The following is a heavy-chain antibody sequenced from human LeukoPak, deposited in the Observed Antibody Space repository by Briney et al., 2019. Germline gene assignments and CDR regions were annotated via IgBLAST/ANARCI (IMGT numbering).Heavy chain of an antibody. CDR1: GFTLSDYY. CDR3: ARDVGSWGIPPYFDY. Sequence: PGGSLRLSCAASGFTLSDYYMSWIRQAPGKGLEWVSYISGSGTNIKYADSAKGRFTIFRDNSKNSLYRQMNSLRAEDTAVYYCARDVGSWGIPPYFDYWGQGTLVTVSS. D-gene: IGHD7-27*01. V-gene: IGHV3-11*01. CDR2: ISGSGTNI. J-gene: IGHJ4*02.